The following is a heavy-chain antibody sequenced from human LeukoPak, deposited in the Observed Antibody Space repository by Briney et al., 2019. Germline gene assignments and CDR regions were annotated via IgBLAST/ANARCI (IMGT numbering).Heavy chain of an antibody. Sequence: GGSLRLSCAASGFTFSNAWMSWVRQAPGKGLEWVGRIKSKTDGGTTDYAAPVKGRFTISRDDSKNTLYLQMNSLKTEDTAVYYCTATIFGVVIRVYWGQGTLVTVSS. J-gene: IGHJ4*02. D-gene: IGHD3-3*01. V-gene: IGHV3-15*01. CDR3: TATIFGVVIRVY. CDR2: IKSKTDGGTT. CDR1: GFTFSNAW.